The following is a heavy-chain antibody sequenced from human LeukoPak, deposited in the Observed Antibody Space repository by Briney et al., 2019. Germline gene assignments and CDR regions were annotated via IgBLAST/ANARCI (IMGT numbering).Heavy chain of an antibody. J-gene: IGHJ5*02. CDR3: ARNGLPWFGELFPLNWFDP. Sequence: ASVKVSCKASGYTFTSYDINWVRQATGQGLEWMGWMNPNSGNTGYAQKFQGRVTMTRNTSISTAYIELSSLRPEDTAVYYCARNGLPWFGELFPLNWFDPWGQGTLVTVSS. CDR2: MNPNSGNT. D-gene: IGHD3-10*01. V-gene: IGHV1-8*01. CDR1: GYTFTSYD.